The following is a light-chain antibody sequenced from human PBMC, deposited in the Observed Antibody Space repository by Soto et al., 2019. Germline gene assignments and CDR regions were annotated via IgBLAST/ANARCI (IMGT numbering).Light chain of an antibody. CDR3: QQYNTWPPGVT. V-gene: IGKV3-15*01. Sequence: ELVMTQSPATLSLSPGDRATLSCRASETLSSNLAWYQQKPGQAPRLLIYAASTRATGVPARFSGFGSGTDFTLNISSLQSEDFAVYFCQQYNTWPPGVTFGGGTKVDIK. J-gene: IGKJ4*01. CDR1: ETLSSN. CDR2: AAS.